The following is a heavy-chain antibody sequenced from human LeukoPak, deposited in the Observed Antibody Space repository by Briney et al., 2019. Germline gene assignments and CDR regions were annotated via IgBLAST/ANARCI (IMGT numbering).Heavy chain of an antibody. D-gene: IGHD1-14*01. CDR2: FGGSGASV. CDR1: GFTFSTYG. J-gene: IGHJ4*03. V-gene: IGHV3-23*01. CDR3: AKTGSYYYDY. Sequence: GGSLRLSCAASGFTFSTYGMSWVRQAPGKGLEWVSTFGGSGASVYYADFVKGRFTVSRDNSKNTLYLQMNSLRVEDTAVYYCAKTGSYYYDYWGQGTLVTVSS.